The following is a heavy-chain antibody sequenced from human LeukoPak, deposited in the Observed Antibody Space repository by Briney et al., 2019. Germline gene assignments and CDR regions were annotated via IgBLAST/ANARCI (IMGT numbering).Heavy chain of an antibody. CDR2: IIPIFGTA. CDR3: ARDGGYGSGSIYYYYCMDV. D-gene: IGHD3-10*01. Sequence: SVNVSCKASGYTFTSSGISWVRQAPGQGLEWMGRIIPIFGTANYAQKFQGRVTITTDESTSTAYMELSSLRSEDTAGYYCARDGGYGSGSIYYYYCMDVWGKGTTVTVSS. CDR1: GYTFTSSG. V-gene: IGHV1-69*05. J-gene: IGHJ6*03.